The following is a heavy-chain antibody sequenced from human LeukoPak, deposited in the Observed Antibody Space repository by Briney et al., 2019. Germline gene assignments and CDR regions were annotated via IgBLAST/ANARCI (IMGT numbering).Heavy chain of an antibody. Sequence: SVKVSCKASGGTFSSYAINWVRQAPGQGLEWMGGIIPIFGTANYAQKFQGRVTITTDESTSTAYMELSSLRSEDTAVYYCARIVPAAREYNWFGPWGQGTQVTVSS. V-gene: IGHV1-69*05. CDR2: IIPIFGTA. CDR3: ARIVPAAREYNWFGP. J-gene: IGHJ5*02. D-gene: IGHD2-2*01. CDR1: GGTFSSYA.